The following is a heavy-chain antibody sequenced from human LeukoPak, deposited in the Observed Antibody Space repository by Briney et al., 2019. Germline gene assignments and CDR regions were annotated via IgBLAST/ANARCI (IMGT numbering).Heavy chain of an antibody. D-gene: IGHD3-16*01. CDR3: ATQGGY. Sequence: PGGSLRLSCAASGFTVSSNYMSWVRQAPGKGLEWVAVIWYDGSNDNYADSVKGRFTISRDNSKNTLYLQMNSLRAEDTAVYYCATQGGYWGQGTLVTVSS. V-gene: IGHV3-33*08. J-gene: IGHJ4*02. CDR2: IWYDGSND. CDR1: GFTVSSNY.